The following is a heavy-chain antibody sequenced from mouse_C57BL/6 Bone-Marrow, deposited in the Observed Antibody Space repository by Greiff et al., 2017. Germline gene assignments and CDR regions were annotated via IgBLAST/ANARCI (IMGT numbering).Heavy chain of an antibody. V-gene: IGHV5-6*01. CDR2: ISSGGSYT. J-gene: IGHJ4*01. CDR1: GFTFSSYG. CDR3: ASSWDY. Sequence: EVNLVESGGDLVKPGGSLKLSCAASGFTFSSYGMSWVRQTPDKRLEWVATISSGGSYTYYPDSVKGRYTISRDNAKNTLYLQMSSLKSEDTAMYYGASSWDYWGQGTSVTVSS.